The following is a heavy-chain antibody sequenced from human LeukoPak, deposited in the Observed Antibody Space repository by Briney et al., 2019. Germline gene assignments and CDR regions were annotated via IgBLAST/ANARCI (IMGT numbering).Heavy chain of an antibody. CDR1: GFTFSSYA. D-gene: IGHD3-3*01. Sequence: PGGSLRLSCAASGFTFSSYAMSWVRQAPGKGLEWVSAISGSGGSTYYADSVKGRFTISRDNSKNTLYLQMNSLRAEDTAVYYCAKDPIYDFWSGYFGYWGQGTLVTVSS. J-gene: IGHJ4*02. V-gene: IGHV3-23*01. CDR3: AKDPIYDFWSGYFGY. CDR2: ISGSGGST.